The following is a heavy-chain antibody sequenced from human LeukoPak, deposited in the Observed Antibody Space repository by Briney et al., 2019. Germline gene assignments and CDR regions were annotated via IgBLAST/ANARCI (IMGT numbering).Heavy chain of an antibody. CDR3: ARDAEYDFWSGYSKGWFDP. J-gene: IGHJ5*02. Sequence: GGSLRLSCATSGFTFSGYWMSWVRQAPGKGLEWVANIKQDGSEKYYVDSVKGRFTISRDNAKNSLYLQMNSLRAEDTAVYYCARDAEYDFWSGYSKGWFDPWGQGTLVTVSS. CDR2: IKQDGSEK. CDR1: GFTFSGYW. V-gene: IGHV3-7*01. D-gene: IGHD3-3*01.